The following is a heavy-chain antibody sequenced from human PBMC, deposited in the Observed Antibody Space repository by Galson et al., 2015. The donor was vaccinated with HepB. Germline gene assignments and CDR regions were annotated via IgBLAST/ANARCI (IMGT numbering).Heavy chain of an antibody. CDR1: GFTFSSYS. Sequence: SLRLSCAASGFTFSSYSMNWIRQAPGKGLEWVSTITVGSSYVYYAASVEGRFTISRDNAKNSLYLQMNSLSVEDTAIYYCARDRAAVAGTNAFAFWCQGTLVSGSS. D-gene: IGHD6-19*01. J-gene: IGHJ4*02. V-gene: IGHV3-21*01. CDR2: ITVGSSYV. CDR3: ARDRAAVAGTNAFAF.